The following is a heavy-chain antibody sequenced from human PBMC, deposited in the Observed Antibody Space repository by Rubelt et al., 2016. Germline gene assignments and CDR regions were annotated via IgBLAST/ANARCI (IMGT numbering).Heavy chain of an antibody. J-gene: IGHJ4*02. V-gene: IGHV3-15*01. D-gene: IGHD2-21*02. Sequence: GSGGGLVKPGGSLRLSCVASGFTLSKAWMIWVRQTPGKGLEWVGRIKSTADGGTTDYAAPVKGRFTISRDDSKNTLYLQINSLKTEDTGVYYCVTSIYLGGQGTLVIVSS. CDR2: IKSTADGGTT. CDR3: VTSIYL. CDR1: GFTLSKAW.